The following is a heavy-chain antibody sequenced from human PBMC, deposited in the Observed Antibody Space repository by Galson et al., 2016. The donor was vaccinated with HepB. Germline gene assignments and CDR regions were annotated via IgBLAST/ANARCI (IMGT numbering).Heavy chain of an antibody. J-gene: IGHJ6*02. CDR1: GFTFSTYA. Sequence: SLRLSCAASGFTFSTYAMSWVRQAPGRGLEWVSSISDGGGNTFYPDSVKGRFTISRDNSQNTLYLQMNSLRGEDTAVYYCAKGTTLFRGLITAHYDMDVWGQGTTVTVSS. D-gene: IGHD3-10*01. CDR2: ISDGGGNT. CDR3: AKGTTLFRGLITAHYDMDV. V-gene: IGHV3-23*01.